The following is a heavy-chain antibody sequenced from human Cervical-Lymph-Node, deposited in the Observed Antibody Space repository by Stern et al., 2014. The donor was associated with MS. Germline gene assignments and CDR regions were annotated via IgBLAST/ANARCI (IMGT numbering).Heavy chain of an antibody. V-gene: IGHV3-30*01. Sequence: VQLVESGGGVVQPGRSLRLSCAASGFTFSSYAMHWVRQAPGQGLEWVAVLSYDGSNKYYADSVKGRFTIPRDNSKKALYLQMNSLRAEDTAVYYCARDHVRGYSYGSYYFDYWGQGTRVTVSS. CDR2: LSYDGSNK. CDR3: ARDHVRGYSYGSYYFDY. D-gene: IGHD5-18*01. CDR1: GFTFSSYA. J-gene: IGHJ4*02.